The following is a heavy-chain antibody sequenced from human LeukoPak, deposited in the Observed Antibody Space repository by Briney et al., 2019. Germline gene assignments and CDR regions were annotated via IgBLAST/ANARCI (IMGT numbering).Heavy chain of an antibody. CDR1: GGSISSYY. J-gene: IGHJ4*02. D-gene: IGHD3-22*01. V-gene: IGHV4-59*01. Sequence: ASETLSLTCTVSGGSISSYYWSWIRQPPGKGLEWIGFIFYSGTTNYNPSLKSRVTISVDTSKNQFSLKLSSVTAADTAVYYCARGGWNKFDYWGQGTLVTVSS. CDR2: IFYSGTT. CDR3: ARGGWNKFDY.